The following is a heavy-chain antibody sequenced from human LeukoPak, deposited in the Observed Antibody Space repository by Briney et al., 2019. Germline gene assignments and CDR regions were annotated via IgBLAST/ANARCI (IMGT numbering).Heavy chain of an antibody. Sequence: SETLSLTCTVSGGSISSSSYYWGWIRQPPGKGLEWIGSIYYSGSTYYNPSLKSRVTISVDTSKNQFSLKLSSVTAADTAVYYCARGGVRGVMSWFDPWGQGTLVTVSS. J-gene: IGHJ5*02. CDR3: ARGGVRGVMSWFDP. CDR1: GGSISSSSYY. V-gene: IGHV4-39*07. CDR2: IYYSGST. D-gene: IGHD3-10*01.